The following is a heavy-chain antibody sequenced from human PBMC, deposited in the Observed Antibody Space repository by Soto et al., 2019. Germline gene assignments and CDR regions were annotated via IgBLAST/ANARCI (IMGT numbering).Heavy chain of an antibody. CDR1: GYGFTTYG. CDR2: ISAHNGNT. Sequence: QVHLVQSGAEVKKPGASVKVSCKGSGYGFTTYGITWVRQAPGQGLEWMAWISAHNGNTNYAQKRQGRATVTRDTSTSTAYMELRSLRSDDTAVYYCARGRYGDYWDQGALVTVSS. V-gene: IGHV1-18*01. CDR3: ARGRYGDY. J-gene: IGHJ4*02. D-gene: IGHD1-1*01.